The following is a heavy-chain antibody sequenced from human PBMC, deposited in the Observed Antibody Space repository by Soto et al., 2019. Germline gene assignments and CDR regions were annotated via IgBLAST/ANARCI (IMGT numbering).Heavy chain of an antibody. J-gene: IGHJ4*02. Sequence: QVPLVQSGAEVKKPGASVKVSCKVSVYTFTDLSMHWVRQAPGEGLEWMGGFDPKKGKRIYAQNFQGRVTMTEDTSTGTAYMELSSLRSDDTAVYYCAASILRVWVLPHFDYWGQGTLVSVSS. CDR2: FDPKKGKR. CDR1: VYTFTDLS. D-gene: IGHD3-10*01. V-gene: IGHV1-24*01. CDR3: AASILRVWVLPHFDY.